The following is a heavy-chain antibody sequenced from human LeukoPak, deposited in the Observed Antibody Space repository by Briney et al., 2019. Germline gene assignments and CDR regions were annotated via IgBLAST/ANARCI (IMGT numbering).Heavy chain of an antibody. V-gene: IGHV3-23*01. CDR2: INSGGGT. CDR1: GFTFSIYG. CDR3: AKDHGD. Sequence: GGSLRLSCAASGFTFSIYGMTWVRQAPGKGLEWVSTINSGGGTYYADSVKGRFTISRDNSKNTLDLQMNGLRAEDTAVYYCAKDHGDWGQGTLVTVSS. J-gene: IGHJ4*02. D-gene: IGHD3-3*01.